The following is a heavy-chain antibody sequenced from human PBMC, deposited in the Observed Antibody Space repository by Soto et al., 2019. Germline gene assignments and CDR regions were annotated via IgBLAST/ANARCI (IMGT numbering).Heavy chain of an antibody. CDR3: ARDTVVPAAISGRGYYGMDV. Sequence: SETPSLTCTVCGGSICSYYWSWIRQPPGKGLEWIGYIYYSGSTNYNPSLKSRVTISVDTSKNQFSLKLSSVTAADTAVYYCARDTVVPAAISGRGYYGMDVWGQGTTVTVSS. CDR1: GGSICSYY. V-gene: IGHV4-59*01. CDR2: IYYSGST. J-gene: IGHJ6*02. D-gene: IGHD2-2*01.